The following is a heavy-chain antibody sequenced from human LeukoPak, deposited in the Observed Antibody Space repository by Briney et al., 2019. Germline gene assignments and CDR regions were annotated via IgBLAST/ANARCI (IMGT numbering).Heavy chain of an antibody. CDR2: IYYSGST. Sequence: SETLSLTCTVSGGSISSSSYYWGWIRQPPGKGLEWIGSIYYSGSTYYNPSLKSRVTISVDTSKNQFSLKLSSVTAADTAVYYCARAARARSSWYILDYWGQGTLVTVSS. CDR3: ARAARARSSWYILDY. CDR1: GGSISSSSYY. D-gene: IGHD6-13*01. V-gene: IGHV4-39*07. J-gene: IGHJ4*02.